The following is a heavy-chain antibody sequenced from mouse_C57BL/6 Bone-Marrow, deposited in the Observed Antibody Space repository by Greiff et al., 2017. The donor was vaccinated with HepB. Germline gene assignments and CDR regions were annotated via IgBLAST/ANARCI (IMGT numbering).Heavy chain of an antibody. CDR2: ISYDGSN. CDR1: GYSITSGYY. V-gene: IGHV3-6*01. J-gene: IGHJ1*03. CDR3: ARYDGYLYWYFDV. Sequence: EVKLMESGPGLVRPSQSLSLTCSVTGYSITSGYYWNWIRQFPGNKLEWMGYISYDGSNNYNPSLKNRISITRDTSKNQFFLKLNSVTTEDTATYYCARYDGYLYWYFDVWGTGTTVTVSS. D-gene: IGHD2-3*01.